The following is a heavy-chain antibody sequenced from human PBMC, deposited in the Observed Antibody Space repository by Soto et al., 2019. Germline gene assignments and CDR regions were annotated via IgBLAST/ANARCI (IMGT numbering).Heavy chain of an antibody. CDR1: GGSFSGYY. V-gene: IGHV4-34*01. CDR2: INHSGST. CDR3: ARGRYYYDSSGHWYYFDY. J-gene: IGHJ4*02. D-gene: IGHD3-22*01. Sequence: PSETLSLTCAVYGGSFSGYYWSWTRQPPGKGLEWIGEINHSGSTNYNPSLKSRVTISVDTSKNQFSLKLSSVTAADTAVYYCARGRYYYDSSGHWYYFDYWGQGTLVTVSS.